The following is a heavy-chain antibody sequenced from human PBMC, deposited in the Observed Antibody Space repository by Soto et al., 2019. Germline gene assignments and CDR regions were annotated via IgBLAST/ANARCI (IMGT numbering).Heavy chain of an antibody. CDR3: AGGSGLLDAFDI. D-gene: IGHD6-25*01. CDR1: GYTFTSYD. CDR2: MNPNSGNT. V-gene: IGHV1-8*01. J-gene: IGHJ3*02. Sequence: ASVKVSCKASGYTFTSYDINWVRQATGQGLEWMGWMNPNSGNTGYAQKFQGRVTMTRNTSISTAYMELSSLRSEDTAVYYCAGGSGLLDAFDIWGQGTMVTVSS.